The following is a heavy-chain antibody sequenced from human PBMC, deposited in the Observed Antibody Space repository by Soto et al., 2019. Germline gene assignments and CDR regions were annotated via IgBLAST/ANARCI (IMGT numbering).Heavy chain of an antibody. Sequence: EVQLLESGGGLVKPGASLRLSCEASGFTFSSHSMNWVRQAPGKGLQWISYISSDSGTSHYADSVAGRFTVSRDNAKNSLYLQMNGLRDEDTAVYYCARIMLVDWIFINIDLYRMDVWGQGTTVIVSS. D-gene: IGHD3-3*01. CDR3: ARIMLVDWIFINIDLYRMDV. J-gene: IGHJ6*02. V-gene: IGHV3-48*02. CDR1: GFTFSSHS. CDR2: ISSDSGTS.